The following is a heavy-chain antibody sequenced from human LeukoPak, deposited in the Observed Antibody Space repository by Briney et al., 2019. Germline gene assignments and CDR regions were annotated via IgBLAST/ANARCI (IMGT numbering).Heavy chain of an antibody. Sequence: GGSLRLSCAASGFTFSNYWMHWVRQAPGKGLVWVSHISGDGSSTTYADSVKGRLTISRDNAKNTLYLQMNSLRAEDTGVYYCARGDSSTMLYFDCWGQGTLVTVSS. V-gene: IGHV3-74*03. CDR3: ARGDSSTMLYFDC. CDR1: GFTFSNYW. CDR2: ISGDGSST. D-gene: IGHD2-2*01. J-gene: IGHJ4*02.